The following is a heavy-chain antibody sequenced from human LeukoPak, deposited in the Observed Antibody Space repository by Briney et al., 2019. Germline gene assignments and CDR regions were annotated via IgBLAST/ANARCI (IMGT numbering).Heavy chain of an antibody. J-gene: IGHJ6*03. CDR3: ARLSGNWHYYYYMDV. CDR1: GGSISSSSYY. CDR2: IYYSGST. D-gene: IGHD1-1*01. V-gene: IGHV4-39*01. Sequence: PSETLSLTCTASGGSISSSSYYWGWIRQPPGKGLEWIGSIYYSGSTYYNPSLKSRVTISVDTSENQFSLKLSSVTAADTAVYYCARLSGNWHYYYYMDVWGKGTTVTVSS.